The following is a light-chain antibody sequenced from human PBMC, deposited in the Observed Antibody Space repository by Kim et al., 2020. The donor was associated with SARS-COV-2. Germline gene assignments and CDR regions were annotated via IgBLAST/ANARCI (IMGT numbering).Light chain of an antibody. V-gene: IGLV1-44*01. CDR1: NSNIGSNT. Sequence: GHRVTISCYGSNSNIGSNTVNWYQQLPGTAPQLLIYSNNQRPSGVPDRFSGSKSGTSASLASSGLQSEDEADYYCAAWDDSLNGWVFGGGTQLTVL. J-gene: IGLJ3*02. CDR2: SNN. CDR3: AAWDDSLNGWV.